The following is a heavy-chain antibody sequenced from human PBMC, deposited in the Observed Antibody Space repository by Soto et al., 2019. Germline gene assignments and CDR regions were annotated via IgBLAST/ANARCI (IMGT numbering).Heavy chain of an antibody. J-gene: IGHJ1*01. CDR2: IYYSGST. CDR3: ARGPPFQH. Sequence: QVQLQESGPGLVKPSQTLSLTCTVSGGSISSGGYYWSWIRQHPGKGLEGIGYIYYSGSTYYNPSXXVXVXXSVDTSENQFSLTLSSVTAADTAVYYCARGPPFQHWGQGTLVTVSS. CDR1: GGSISSGGYY. V-gene: IGHV4-31*01.